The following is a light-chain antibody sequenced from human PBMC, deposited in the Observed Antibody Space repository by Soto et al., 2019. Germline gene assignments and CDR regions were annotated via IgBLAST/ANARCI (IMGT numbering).Light chain of an antibody. V-gene: IGKV1-5*01. CDR1: QRVNTC. CDR3: QQYQIDWT. Sequence: DIQMTQSPSTLSASVGDRVSITCRASQRVNTCLAWYQQKPGKAPTLLIYDASSLQSGVPSRFSGSGSGTEFTPTISSLQPDDFATYYCQQYQIDWTFGQGTKVEIK. J-gene: IGKJ1*01. CDR2: DAS.